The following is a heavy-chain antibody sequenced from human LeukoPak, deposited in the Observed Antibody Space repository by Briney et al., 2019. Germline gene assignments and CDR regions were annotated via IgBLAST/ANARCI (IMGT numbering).Heavy chain of an antibody. V-gene: IGHV1-69*13. J-gene: IGHJ4*02. CDR1: GGTFSSYA. CDR3: ARAQVGATDLGFDY. D-gene: IGHD1-26*01. CDR2: VIPIFGTA. Sequence: SVKVSCKASGGTFSSYATSWVRQAPGQGLEWMGGVIPIFGTANYAQKFQGRVTITADESTSTAYMELSSLRSEDTAVYYCARAQVGATDLGFDYWGQGTLVTVSS.